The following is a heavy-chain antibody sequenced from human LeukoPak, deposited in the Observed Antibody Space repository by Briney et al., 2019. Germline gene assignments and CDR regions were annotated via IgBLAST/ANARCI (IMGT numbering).Heavy chain of an antibody. CDR1: EYTFTGYY. Sequence: GASVKVSCKASEYTFTGYYMHWVRQAPGQGLEWMGWINPNSGGTNYAQKFQGRVTMTRDTSISTAYMELSRLRSDDTAVYYCAREGITTDYWSDPWGQGTLVTVSS. D-gene: IGHD4-11*01. CDR3: AREGITTDYWSDP. V-gene: IGHV1-2*02. J-gene: IGHJ5*02. CDR2: INPNSGGT.